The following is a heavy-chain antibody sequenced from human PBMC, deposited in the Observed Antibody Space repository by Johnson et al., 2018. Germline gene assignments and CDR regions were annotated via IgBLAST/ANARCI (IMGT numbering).Heavy chain of an antibody. CDR2: IIPIFGTT. D-gene: IGHD1-26*01. J-gene: IGHJ6*02. CDR3: ARDRIKWELGNYYFYGMNV. Sequence: QVQLVQSGAEVKKPGSSVKVSCKASGGTFSSYAISWVRLAPGQGLEWMGGIIPIFGTTNYAQKFQGRVMIIADESTSTAYMELSSLGSDDTAVYYCARDRIKWELGNYYFYGMNVWGQGTTVTVSS. CDR1: GGTFSSYA. V-gene: IGHV1-69*01.